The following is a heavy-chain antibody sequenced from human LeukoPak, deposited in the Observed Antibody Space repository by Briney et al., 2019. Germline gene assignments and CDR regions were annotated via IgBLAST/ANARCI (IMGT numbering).Heavy chain of an antibody. Sequence: ASVKVSCKASGYTFSDYYIHWVRQAPGQGLQWMGRINPNSGGADYAQNFQGRVTMTRDTSTNTVYMQLIWLRSDDAAVYYCARASYGNNPTHFDYWGQGTLVTLSS. CDR3: ARASYGNNPTHFDY. V-gene: IGHV1-2*06. J-gene: IGHJ4*02. D-gene: IGHD4-11*01. CDR1: GYTFSDYY. CDR2: INPNSGGA.